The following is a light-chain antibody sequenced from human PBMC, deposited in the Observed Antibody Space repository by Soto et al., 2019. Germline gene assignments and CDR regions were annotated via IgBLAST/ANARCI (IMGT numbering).Light chain of an antibody. CDR1: ALPKQY. CDR2: KDS. Sequence: SYELTQPRSVSVSPGQTARITCSGDALPKQYAYWYQQKPGQAPVLVIYKDSERPSGIPERFSGSSSGTTVTLTISGVQAEDEAGYYCQSADSSGTYVVFGGGTKLTVL. V-gene: IGLV3-25*03. J-gene: IGLJ2*01. CDR3: QSADSSGTYVV.